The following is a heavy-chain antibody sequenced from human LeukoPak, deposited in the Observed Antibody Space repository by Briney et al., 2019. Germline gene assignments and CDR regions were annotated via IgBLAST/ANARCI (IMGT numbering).Heavy chain of an antibody. CDR3: ARGPYGGNPSLYYFDY. CDR2: INPGGGST. CDR1: GYTFTSYY. J-gene: IGHJ4*02. V-gene: IGHV1-46*01. D-gene: IGHD4-23*01. Sequence: ASVKVSCKASGYTFTSYYLHWVRQAPGQGLEWMGIINPGGGSTSYVQKFQGRVTMTRDTSTSTVYMVLSSLRSEDTAFYYCARGPYGGNPSLYYFDYWGQGTLVTISS.